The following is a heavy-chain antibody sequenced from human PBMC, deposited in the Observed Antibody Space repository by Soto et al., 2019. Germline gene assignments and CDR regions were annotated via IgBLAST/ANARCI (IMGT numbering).Heavy chain of an antibody. D-gene: IGHD6-19*01. J-gene: IGHJ4*02. V-gene: IGHV3-23*01. CDR3: AEDRSSGWDFDY. CDR1: GFTFSSYA. CDR2: ISGSGGST. Sequence: EVQLLESGGGLVQPGGSLRLSCAASGFTFSSYAMSWVRQAPGKGLEWVSAISGSGGSTYYADSVKGRFTISRDNSKNTLYLQMNSLRAEDTAVYYCAEDRSSGWDFDYWGQGTLVTVSS.